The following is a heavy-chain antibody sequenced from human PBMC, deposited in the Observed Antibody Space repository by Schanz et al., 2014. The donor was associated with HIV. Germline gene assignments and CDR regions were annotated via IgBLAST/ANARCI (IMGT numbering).Heavy chain of an antibody. CDR2: ISYDGSYK. Sequence: QVRLVASGGGVVQPGRSLRLSCAASGFTFSNYGMHWVRQAPGKGLEWVALISYDGSYKYYADSVKGRFTISRDNSKNTLYLQMNSLRAEDTAVYYCAREGGSSGHNGYFDYWGQGTLVTVSS. CDR1: GFTFSNYG. V-gene: IGHV3-30*03. CDR3: AREGGSSGHNGYFDY. J-gene: IGHJ4*02. D-gene: IGHD6-19*01.